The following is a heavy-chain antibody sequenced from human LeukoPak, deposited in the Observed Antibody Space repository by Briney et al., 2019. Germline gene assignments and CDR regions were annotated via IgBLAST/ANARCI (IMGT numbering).Heavy chain of an antibody. J-gene: IGHJ3*02. CDR1: GFTFSSYG. CDR2: IRYDGSNK. CDR3: ARHYMTTVTKGAFDI. V-gene: IGHV3-30*02. D-gene: IGHD4-17*01. Sequence: PGGSLRLSCAASGFTFSSYGMHWVRQAPGQGLEWVAFIRYDGSNKYYADSVKGRFTISRDNSKNTLYLQMNSLRAEDTAVYYCARHYMTTVTKGAFDIWGQGTMVTVSA.